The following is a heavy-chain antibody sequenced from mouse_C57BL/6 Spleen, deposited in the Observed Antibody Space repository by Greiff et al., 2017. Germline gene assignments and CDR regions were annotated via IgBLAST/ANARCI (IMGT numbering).Heavy chain of an antibody. Sequence: VQLQQPGAELVKPGASVKLSCKASGYTFTSYWMHWVKQRPGQGLEWIGMIHPNSGSTNYNEKFKSKATLTVDKSSSTAYMQLSSLTSEDSAVYYCARGGLDYGSSYYLDYWGQGTTLTVSS. D-gene: IGHD1-1*01. V-gene: IGHV1-64*01. J-gene: IGHJ2*01. CDR1: GYTFTSYW. CDR2: IHPNSGST. CDR3: ARGGLDYGSSYYLDY.